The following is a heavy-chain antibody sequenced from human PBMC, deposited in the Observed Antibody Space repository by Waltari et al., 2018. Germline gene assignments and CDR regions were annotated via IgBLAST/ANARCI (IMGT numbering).Heavy chain of an antibody. CDR2: MYTSGSA. CDR3: AREGIYSSATDARFDP. CDR1: GGSLSSGSYY. D-gene: IGHD6-25*01. J-gene: IGHJ5*02. V-gene: IGHV4-61*02. Sequence: QVQLQESGPGLVKPSQTLSLTCAVSGGSLSSGSYYWSWIRQSAGKGLGWIGRMYTSGSANYSPSLKSRVTISVDTSKNQFSLKLSSVTAADTAVYYCAREGIYSSATDARFDPWGQGTLVTVSS.